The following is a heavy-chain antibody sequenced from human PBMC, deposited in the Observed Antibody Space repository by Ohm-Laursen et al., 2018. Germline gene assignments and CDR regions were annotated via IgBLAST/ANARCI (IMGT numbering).Heavy chain of an antibody. Sequence: SLRLSCAASGFTFSSYAMSWVRQAPGKGLEWVSSISSSSSYIYYADSVKGRFTISRDNAKNSLYLQMNSLRAEDTAAYYCAPRREMATEAPGDWGQGTLVTVSS. CDR2: ISSSSSYI. D-gene: IGHD5-24*01. CDR3: APRREMATEAPGD. J-gene: IGHJ4*02. V-gene: IGHV3-21*01. CDR1: GFTFSSYA.